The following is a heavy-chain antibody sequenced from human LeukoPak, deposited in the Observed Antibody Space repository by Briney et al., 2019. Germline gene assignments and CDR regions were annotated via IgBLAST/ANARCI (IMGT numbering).Heavy chain of an antibody. Sequence: ASETLSLTCTVSGGSISSYYWSWIRQPPGKGLEWIGYIYYSGSTDYNPSLKSRVTMSVDTSRNQFSLKLTSVTAADTAVYYCARHVGGSGSYFSDYWGQGTLVTVSS. CDR2: IYYSGST. D-gene: IGHD3-10*01. V-gene: IGHV4-59*08. J-gene: IGHJ4*02. CDR1: GGSISSYY. CDR3: ARHVGGSGSYFSDY.